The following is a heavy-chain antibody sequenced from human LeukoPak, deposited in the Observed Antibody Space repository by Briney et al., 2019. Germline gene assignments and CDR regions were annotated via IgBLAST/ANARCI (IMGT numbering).Heavy chain of an antibody. CDR3: ARDNSVEDTAWWFDP. CDR2: INTGNGNT. J-gene: IGHJ5*02. D-gene: IGHD4-23*01. V-gene: IGHV1-3*04. CDR1: GYTFTNYA. Sequence: ASVKVSCKASGYTFTNYAMHWVRQAPGQRLEWMGWINTGNGNTKYSQKFQGRVTMTRDMSTSTDYMELSSLRSEDTAVYYCARDNSVEDTAWWFDPWGQGTLVTVSS.